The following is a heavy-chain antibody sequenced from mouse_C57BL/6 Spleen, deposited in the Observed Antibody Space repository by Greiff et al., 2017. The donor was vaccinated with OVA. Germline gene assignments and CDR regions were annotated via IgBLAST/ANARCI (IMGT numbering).Heavy chain of an antibody. V-gene: IGHV1-64*01. J-gene: IGHJ3*01. Sequence: VQLQQPGAELVKPGASVKLSCKASGYTFTSYWMHWVKQRPGQGLEWIGMIHPNSGSTNYNEKFKSKATLTVDKSSSTAFKQLSSLTSDDSAVDYCARSIITTVPGFAYWGQGTLVTVSA. D-gene: IGHD1-1*01. CDR2: IHPNSGST. CDR1: GYTFTSYW. CDR3: ARSIITTVPGFAY.